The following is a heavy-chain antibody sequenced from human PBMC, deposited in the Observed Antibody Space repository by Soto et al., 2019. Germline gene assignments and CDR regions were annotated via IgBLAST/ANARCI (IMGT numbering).Heavy chain of an antibody. CDR3: ARDRKCGFYDSRGYPTCYHYGVDV. V-gene: IGHV4-31*03. CDR2: IYDSGST. D-gene: IGHD3-22*01. Sequence: LTCTVSAGMTRRSDYLVCCILLHQGKGLEWIGYIYDSGSTYYHPSLKRRVTISVDTSKNQFSLKLSSVTAADTAVYYCARDRKCGFYDSRGYPTCYHYGVDVLGQGTTVT. J-gene: IGHJ6*02. CDR1: AGMTRRSDYL.